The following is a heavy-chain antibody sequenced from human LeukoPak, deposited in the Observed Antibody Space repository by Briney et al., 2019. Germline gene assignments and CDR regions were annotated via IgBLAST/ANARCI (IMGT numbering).Heavy chain of an antibody. CDR2: ISSGGGTI. CDR1: GFTFSAYS. J-gene: IGHJ4*02. Sequence: SGGSLRLSCAASGFTFSAYSMNWVRRAPGKGLEWISYISSGGGTIYYADSVKGRFTISRDNAENSLYLQMNSLKDEDTAVYYCGRDERVPVAGTIDYWGQGTLLTVSS. CDR3: GRDERVPVAGTIDY. D-gene: IGHD6-19*01. V-gene: IGHV3-48*02.